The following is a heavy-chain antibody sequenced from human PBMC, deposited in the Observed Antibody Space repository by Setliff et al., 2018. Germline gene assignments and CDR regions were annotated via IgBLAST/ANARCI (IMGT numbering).Heavy chain of an antibody. CDR3: ARKKTVYWYYGMEV. Sequence: SETLSLTCAVYGGSFSGYYWSWIRQPPGKGLEWIGVINHSGSTNYNPSLKSRVTISVDTSKNQFSLKLSSVTAADTAVYYCARKKTVYWYYGMEVWGQGTTVTVS. D-gene: IGHD2-15*01. CDR1: GGSFSGYY. J-gene: IGHJ6*02. CDR2: INHSGST. V-gene: IGHV4-34*01.